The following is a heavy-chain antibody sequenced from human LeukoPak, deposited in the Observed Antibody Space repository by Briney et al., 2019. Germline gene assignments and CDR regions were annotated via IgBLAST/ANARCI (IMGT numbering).Heavy chain of an antibody. J-gene: IGHJ3*02. CDR1: GVTLISDM. CDR2: LDSDGRST. CDR3: ARGSSNWNNAFDM. Sequence: GGSLRLSCAVSGVTLISDMMQWVRQAPGKGLVWVSRLDSDGRSTTYADSVRGRFTSSRDNAKNTLYLQMSSLRAEDTAVYYCARGSSNWNNAFDMWGQGTVVIVSS. V-gene: IGHV3-74*01. D-gene: IGHD1-1*01.